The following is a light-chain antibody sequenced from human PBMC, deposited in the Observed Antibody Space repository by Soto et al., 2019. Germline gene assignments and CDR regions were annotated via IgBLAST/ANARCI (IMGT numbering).Light chain of an antibody. CDR3: SSYTSSSTVV. J-gene: IGLJ3*02. Sequence: QSVLTQPASVSGSPGQSITISCTGTSSDVGGYNYVSWYQQHPGKAPKLMIYDVNNRPSGVSNRFSGSKSGNTASLTISGLQAEDEADYYCSSYTSSSTVVFGGGNKLTVL. CDR2: DVN. CDR1: SSDVGGYNY. V-gene: IGLV2-14*01.